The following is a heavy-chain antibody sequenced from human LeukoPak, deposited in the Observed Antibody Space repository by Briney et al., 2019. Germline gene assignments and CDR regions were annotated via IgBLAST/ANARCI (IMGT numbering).Heavy chain of an antibody. V-gene: IGHV3-30*03. CDR3: ARYSSSWTGGFDY. Sequence: GGSLRLSCAASRFSFSSYGMDWVRQAPGKGLEWVAAISHEGSETYADSVKGRFTISRDNAKNSLYLQMNSLRAEDTAVYYCARYSSSWTGGFDYWGQGTLVTVSS. CDR1: RFSFSSYG. D-gene: IGHD6-13*01. CDR2: ISHEGSET. J-gene: IGHJ4*02.